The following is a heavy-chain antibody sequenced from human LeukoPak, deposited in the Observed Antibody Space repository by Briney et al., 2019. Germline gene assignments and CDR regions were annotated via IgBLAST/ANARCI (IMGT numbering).Heavy chain of an antibody. Sequence: GALQLSFGASGFPFSISLVTWVRPAPGKGLVWVANIDKHGNEKYYVDSVKGRFAVSRDYASNSVFLQMDSLRAEDTSVYYCARDAGWGYYDLWGQGTPVTVSS. D-gene: IGHD1-26*01. CDR3: ARDAGWGYYDL. J-gene: IGHJ4*02. V-gene: IGHV3-7*01. CDR1: GFPFSISL. CDR2: IDKHGNEK.